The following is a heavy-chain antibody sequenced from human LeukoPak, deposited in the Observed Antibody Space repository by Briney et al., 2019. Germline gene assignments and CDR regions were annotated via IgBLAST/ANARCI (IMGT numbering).Heavy chain of an antibody. Sequence: TGGSLRLSCAASGFTFSSYEMNWVRQAPGKGLEWVSYISSSGSTIYYADSVKGRFTISRDNAKNSLYLQMNSLRAEDTAVYYCARDLRPAMVRGVTAPNTPLDYWGQGTLVTVSS. V-gene: IGHV3-48*03. CDR3: ARDLRPAMVRGVTAPNTPLDY. J-gene: IGHJ4*02. D-gene: IGHD3-10*01. CDR2: ISSSGSTI. CDR1: GFTFSSYE.